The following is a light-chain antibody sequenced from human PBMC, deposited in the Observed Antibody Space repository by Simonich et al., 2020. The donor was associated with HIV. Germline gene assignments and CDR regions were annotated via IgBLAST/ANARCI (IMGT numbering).Light chain of an antibody. V-gene: IGLV2-14*01. CDR2: DVR. CDR1: SSDIGTYNY. Sequence: QSALTQPASVSGSPGQSITISCTGTSSDIGTYNYVSWYQQHPGKAPKLMIYDVRKRPSGFSTRFSGSKSGNTASLTISGLRAEDEADYYCSSYTSSSTWIFGGGTKLTVL. J-gene: IGLJ2*01. CDR3: SSYTSSSTWI.